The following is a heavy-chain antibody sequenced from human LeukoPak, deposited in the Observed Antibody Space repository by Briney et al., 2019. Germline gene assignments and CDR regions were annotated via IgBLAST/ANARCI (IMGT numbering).Heavy chain of an antibody. D-gene: IGHD6-13*01. CDR2: IYTSGST. Sequence: PSETLSLTCAVYGGSFSGYYWSWIRQPAGKGLEWIWRIYTSGSTNYNPSLKSRVTISVDTSKNQFSLKLSSVTAADTAVYYCASLIAAAGLGFDPWGQGILVTVSS. J-gene: IGHJ5*02. V-gene: IGHV4-59*10. CDR3: ASLIAAAGLGFDP. CDR1: GGSFSGYY.